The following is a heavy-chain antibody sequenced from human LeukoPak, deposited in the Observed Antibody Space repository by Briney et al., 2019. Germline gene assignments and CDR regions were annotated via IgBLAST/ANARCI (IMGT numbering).Heavy chain of an antibody. CDR1: GVSLSSSSYH. V-gene: IGHV4-39*07. CDR2: VYFSGSS. D-gene: IGHD6-6*01. Sequence: SETLSLTCSFSGVSLSSSSYHWAWIRQPPGKGLEWIANVYFSGSSYDSRSLKSRVTISIDTSKNQFSLTLNSVTAADTAVYYCARLVPPGSFDYWGQGTLVTVSS. CDR3: ARLVPPGSFDY. J-gene: IGHJ4*02.